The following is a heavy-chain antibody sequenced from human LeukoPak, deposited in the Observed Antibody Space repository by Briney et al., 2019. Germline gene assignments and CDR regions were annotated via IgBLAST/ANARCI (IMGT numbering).Heavy chain of an antibody. CDR3: AKVFGNWNDGWFDL. CDR2: IIPIFGTA. D-gene: IGHD1-20*01. Sequence: SVKVSCKASGGTFSSYAISWVRQAPGQGLEWMGGIIPIFGTANYAQKFQGRDTITADKSTSTAYMELNSLRAEDTAVYYCAKVFGNWNDGWFDLWGQGTLVTVSS. CDR1: GGTFSSYA. V-gene: IGHV1-69*06. J-gene: IGHJ5*02.